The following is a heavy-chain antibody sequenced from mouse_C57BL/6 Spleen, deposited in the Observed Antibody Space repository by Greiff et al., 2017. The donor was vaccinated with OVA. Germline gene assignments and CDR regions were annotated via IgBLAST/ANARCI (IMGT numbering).Heavy chain of an antibody. CDR2: INPGSGGT. Sequence: QVQLKESGAELVRPGTSVKVSCKASGYAFTNYLIEWVKQRPGQGLEWIGVINPGSGGTNYNEKFKGKATLTADKSAITAYMQLSSLTSEDSAVYFCARSGYSGYFDDWGQGTTLTVSS. CDR1: GYAFTNYL. J-gene: IGHJ2*01. V-gene: IGHV1-54*01. CDR3: ARSGYSGYFDD. D-gene: IGHD3-1*01.